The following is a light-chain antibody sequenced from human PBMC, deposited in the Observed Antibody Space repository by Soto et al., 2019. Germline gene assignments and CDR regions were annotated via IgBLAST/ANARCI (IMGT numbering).Light chain of an antibody. J-gene: IGLJ1*01. CDR2: EVS. V-gene: IGLV2-23*02. Sequence: QSALTQPASVSGSPGQSITISCTGTSSDVGSYDLVSWYQHHPGKAPKLMIYEVSKRPSGVSNRFSGSKSGNTASLTISGLQAEDEADYYCCSYAGSSTVGYVFGTGTKLTVL. CDR1: SSDVGSYDL. CDR3: CSYAGSSTVGYV.